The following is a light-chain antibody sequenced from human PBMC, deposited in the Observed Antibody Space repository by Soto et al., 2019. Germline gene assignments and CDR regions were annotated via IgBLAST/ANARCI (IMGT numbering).Light chain of an antibody. Sequence: SYELTQPLSVSVALGQTARITCGGNNIGSKNVNWYQQKPGQAPVLVIYMDSHRPAGIPERCSGSNSGNTATLTISRAQAGAEADYYCQVWDSSTGVFGTGTKLTVL. CDR1: NIGSKN. CDR3: QVWDSSTGV. J-gene: IGLJ1*01. V-gene: IGLV3-9*01. CDR2: MDS.